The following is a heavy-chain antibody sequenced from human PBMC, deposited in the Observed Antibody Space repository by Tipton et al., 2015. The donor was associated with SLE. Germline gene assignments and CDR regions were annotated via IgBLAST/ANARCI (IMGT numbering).Heavy chain of an antibody. CDR2: IYTSGST. J-gene: IGHJ4*02. CDR3: ARDDCSGGSCHGDY. D-gene: IGHD2-15*01. CDR1: GGSISSGSYY. V-gene: IGHV4-61*02. Sequence: TLSLTCTVSGGSISSGSYYWSWIRQPAGKGLEWIGRIYTSGSTNYNPSLKSRVTISVDTSKNQFSLKLSSVTAADTAVYYCARDDCSGGSCHGDYWGQGTLVIVSS.